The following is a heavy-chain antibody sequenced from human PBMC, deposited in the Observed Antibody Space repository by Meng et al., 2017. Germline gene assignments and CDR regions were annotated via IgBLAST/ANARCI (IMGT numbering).Heavy chain of an antibody. V-gene: IGHV1-3*01. CDR1: GYTFTSYA. J-gene: IGHJ4*02. CDR3: ARDRQTYYYDSSGYFDY. Sequence: VQLVQFGAEVKKPGASVKVSCKASGYTFTSYAMHWVRQAPGQRLEWMGWINAGNGNTKYSQKFQGRVTITRDTSASTAYMELSSLRSEDTAVYYCARDRQTYYYDSSGYFDYWGQGTLVTVSS. CDR2: INAGNGNT. D-gene: IGHD3-22*01.